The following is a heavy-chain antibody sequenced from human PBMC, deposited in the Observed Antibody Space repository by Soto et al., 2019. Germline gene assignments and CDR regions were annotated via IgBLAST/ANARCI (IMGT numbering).Heavy chain of an antibody. D-gene: IGHD4-4*01. V-gene: IGHV3-43*01. CDR1: GFTFDDYT. CDR2: ISWDGGST. CDR3: EKDWALRVTGENYGMDV. Sequence: EVQLVESGGVVVQPGGSLRLSCAASGFTFDDYTMHWVRQAPGKGLEWVSLISWDGGSTYYADSVKGRFTISRDNSKNSLYLQMNSLRTEDTALYYCEKDWALRVTGENYGMDVWGQGTTVTVSS. J-gene: IGHJ6*02.